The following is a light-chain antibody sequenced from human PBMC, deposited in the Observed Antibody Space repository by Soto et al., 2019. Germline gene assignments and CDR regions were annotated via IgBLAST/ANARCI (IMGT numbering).Light chain of an antibody. J-gene: IGKJ1*01. CDR1: QSILSRSNNKSY. CDR3: QQFFDTPT. CDR2: WAS. Sequence: DIVMTQSPDSLAVSLGERATIKCKSSQSILSRSNNKSYLAWYQQKPGQPPKLLISWASTRESEVPDRFSGSGSGTDFTLTISSLQAEDVSVYHCQQFFDTPTFGQGTKVEIK. V-gene: IGKV4-1*01.